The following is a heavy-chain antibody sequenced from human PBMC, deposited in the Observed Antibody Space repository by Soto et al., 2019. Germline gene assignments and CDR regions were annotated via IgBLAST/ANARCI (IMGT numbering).Heavy chain of an antibody. CDR3: ARHVGYYSQGEWFDP. CDR1: GGSISSYY. CDR2: IYYSGST. D-gene: IGHD2-15*01. J-gene: IGHJ5*02. Sequence: QVQLQESGPGLVKPSETLSLTCTVSGGSISSYYWSWIRQPPGKGLEWIGYIYYSGSTKYNPSLKSRVHITVDTSKNRFSLKLSSVTAADTAVYYSARHVGYYSQGEWFDPWGQGTLVTVSS. V-gene: IGHV4-59*08.